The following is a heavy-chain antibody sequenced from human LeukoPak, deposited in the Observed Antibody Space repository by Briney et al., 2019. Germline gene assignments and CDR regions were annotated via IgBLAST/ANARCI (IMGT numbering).Heavy chain of an antibody. CDR1: GFTFSSYA. Sequence: GGSLRLSCAASGFTFSSYAMHWVRQAPGKGLEWVAVISYDGSNKYYADSVKGRFTISRDNSKNTLYLQMNSLRAEDTAVYYCARDREDFWRPGFDPWGQGTLVTVSS. J-gene: IGHJ5*02. CDR3: ARDREDFWRPGFDP. D-gene: IGHD3-3*01. V-gene: IGHV3-30-3*01. CDR2: ISYDGSNK.